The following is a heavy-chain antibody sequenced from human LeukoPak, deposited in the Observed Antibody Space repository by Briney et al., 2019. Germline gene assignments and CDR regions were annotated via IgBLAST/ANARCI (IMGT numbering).Heavy chain of an antibody. V-gene: IGHV3-23*01. D-gene: IGHD3-10*01. CDR1: GFTFSSYA. CDR2: ISGSRGST. CDR3: ANRASSGKYYYYYMDV. Sequence: GGSLRLSCAASGFTFSSYAMTWVRQAPGKGLEWVSAISGSRGSTYYADSVKGRFTISRDNSKNTLYLQMNSLRAEDTAVYYCANRASSGKYYYYYMDVWGKGTTVTVSS. J-gene: IGHJ6*03.